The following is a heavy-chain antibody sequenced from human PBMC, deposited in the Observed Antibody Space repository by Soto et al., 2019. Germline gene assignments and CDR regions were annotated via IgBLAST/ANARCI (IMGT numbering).Heavy chain of an antibody. D-gene: IGHD3-3*01. CDR3: ARSSGGVFGIIIQRSNWCGS. J-gene: IGHJ5*01. Sequence: ASVNVSCKAPEDTFTSYYINWVRQAPGQGLEWMGIINPNFGSTRYAQKFQGRVTFTRDTPASTVYLELRGLRSDDTAFYYCARSSGGVFGIIIQRSNWCGSWGDETLVRASS. CDR2: INPNFGST. V-gene: IGHV1-46*01. CDR1: EDTFTSYY.